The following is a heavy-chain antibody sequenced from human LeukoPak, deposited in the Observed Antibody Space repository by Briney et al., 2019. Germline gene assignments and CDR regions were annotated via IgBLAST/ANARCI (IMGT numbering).Heavy chain of an antibody. CDR3: PRGSHSSFDY. Sequence: SQTLSLTCAISGDSLSNNNVAWNWLRQSPSRGLEWLGRTYYRPKFNTDYAVSVKSLMAINSDTSKNQFSLQLNSVTPEDTGVYYCPRGSHSSFDYWGQAPLVPVSS. CDR1: GDSLSNNNVA. CDR2: TYYRPKFNT. D-gene: IGHD3-10*01. J-gene: IGHJ4*02. V-gene: IGHV6-1*01.